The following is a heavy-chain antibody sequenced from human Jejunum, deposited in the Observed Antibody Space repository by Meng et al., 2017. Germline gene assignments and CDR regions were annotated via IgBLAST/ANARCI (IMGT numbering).Heavy chain of an antibody. D-gene: IGHD2-15*01. CDR3: ARLPVAESCSGFNCYFDY. J-gene: IGHJ4*02. V-gene: IGHV4-59*01. Sequence: GSLRLSCNVSGGSISSNFWAWIRQPPGKGLEWIGYIYYNGRTNYNPSLKSRVTISGDTSKNQFSLKLSSVTAADTAVYYCARLPVAESCSGFNCYFDYWGQGTQVTVSS. CDR2: IYYNGRT. CDR1: GGSISSNF.